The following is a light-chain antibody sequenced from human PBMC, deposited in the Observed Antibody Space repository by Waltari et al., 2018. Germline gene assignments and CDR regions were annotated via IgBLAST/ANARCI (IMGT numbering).Light chain of an antibody. CDR3: QQYHYFRT. J-gene: IGKJ1*01. CDR1: QSIGTS. Sequence: DIRMTQSPSTLSASVGARVTITCRASQSIGTSLDWYQQKPGKAPKLLIYKASSLETGVPSSFSGSGSGTEFTLTISSLQPDDSATYYCQQYHYFRTFGQGTKVEIK. V-gene: IGKV1-5*03. CDR2: KAS.